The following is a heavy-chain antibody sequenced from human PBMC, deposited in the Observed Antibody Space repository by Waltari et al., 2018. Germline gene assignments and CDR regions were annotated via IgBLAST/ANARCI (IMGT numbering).Heavy chain of an antibody. CDR2: IRYDGSNK. V-gene: IGHV3-30*02. D-gene: IGHD6-19*01. Sequence: QVQLVESGGGVVQPGGSLRLSCAASGFTFSSYGMHWVRTAPGKGLEWVAFIRYDGSNKYYADSVKGRFTISRDNSKNTLYLQMNSLRAEDTAVYYCAKDPGVAVAGTVIDYWGQGTLVTVSS. J-gene: IGHJ4*02. CDR1: GFTFSSYG. CDR3: AKDPGVAVAGTVIDY.